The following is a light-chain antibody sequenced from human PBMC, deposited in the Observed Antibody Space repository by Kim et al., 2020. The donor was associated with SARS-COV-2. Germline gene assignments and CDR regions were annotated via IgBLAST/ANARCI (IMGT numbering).Light chain of an antibody. CDR3: QQYGSSPPYT. CDR1: QSCGSSY. CDR2: GAY. Sequence: PEERATLSCRAKQSCGSSYLAWYQRKPGQAPRRLIYGAYSRATGIPDRFSGSESGTDFTLTISRLEPEDFAVYYCQQYGSSPPYTFGQGTKMEI. J-gene: IGKJ2*01. V-gene: IGKV3-20*01.